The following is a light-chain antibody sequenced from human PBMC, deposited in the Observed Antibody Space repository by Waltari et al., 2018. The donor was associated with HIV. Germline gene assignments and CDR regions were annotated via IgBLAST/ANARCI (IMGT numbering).Light chain of an antibody. Sequence: QSVMTQPPSPSGTPGRRVPTSGSGSTPNMGRHYVNCSQQLPGPSPKHLIYRNNQRPSWVPDRFSGSKSGTSASLASSGLRSEDEADYYCAAWDDSLSGSWVFGGGTQVTVL. CDR3: AAWDDSLSGSWV. CDR1: TPNMGRHY. CDR2: RNN. J-gene: IGLJ3*02. V-gene: IGLV1-47*01.